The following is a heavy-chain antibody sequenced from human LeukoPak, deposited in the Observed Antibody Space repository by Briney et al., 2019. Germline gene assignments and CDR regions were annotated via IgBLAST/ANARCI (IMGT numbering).Heavy chain of an antibody. J-gene: IGHJ6*02. D-gene: IGHD3-22*01. V-gene: IGHV6-1*01. Sequence: QTLSLTCAISGDSVSSNSAAWNWIRQSPSRGLEWLGRTYYRSKWYNDYAVSVKSRITINPDTSKNQFSLQLNSVTPEDTAVYYCARSYYDSSGYYYYYYYGMDVWGQGTTVTVSS. CDR2: TYYRSKWYN. CDR1: GDSVSSNSAA. CDR3: ARSYYDSSGYYYYYYYGMDV.